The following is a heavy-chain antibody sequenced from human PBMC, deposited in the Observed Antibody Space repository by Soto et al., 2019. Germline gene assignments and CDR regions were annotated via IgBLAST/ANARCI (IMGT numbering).Heavy chain of an antibody. CDR3: AREAAYTGSYGADAFDI. D-gene: IGHD1-26*01. CDR2: IIPIFGTA. Sequence: QVQLVQSGAEVKKPGSSVKVSCKASGGTFSSYAISWVRQAPGQGLEWMGGIIPIFGTANYAQKFQGRVTITADESTSTAYMELSSLRSEDTAVYYCAREAAYTGSYGADAFDIWGQGTMVTVSS. V-gene: IGHV1-69*01. CDR1: GGTFSSYA. J-gene: IGHJ3*02.